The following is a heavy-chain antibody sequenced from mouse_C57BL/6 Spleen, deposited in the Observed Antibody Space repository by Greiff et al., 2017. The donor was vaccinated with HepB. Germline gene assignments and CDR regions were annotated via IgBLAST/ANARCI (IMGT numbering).Heavy chain of an antibody. Sequence: DVMLVESGGGLVQPKGSLKLSCAASGFSFNTYAMNWVRQAPGKGLEWVARIRSKSNNYATYYADSVKDRFTISRDDSESMLYLQMNNLKTEDTAMYYCVRQDGSSYYAMDYWGQGTSVTVSS. V-gene: IGHV10-1*01. CDR3: VRQDGSSYYAMDY. CDR1: GFSFNTYA. CDR2: IRSKSNNYAT. J-gene: IGHJ4*01. D-gene: IGHD1-1*01.